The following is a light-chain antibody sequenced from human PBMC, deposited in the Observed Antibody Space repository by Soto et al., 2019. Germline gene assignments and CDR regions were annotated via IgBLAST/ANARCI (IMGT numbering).Light chain of an antibody. CDR1: QSVRSN. CDR2: GAS. J-gene: IGKJ1*01. V-gene: IGKV3-15*01. Sequence: EIVMTQSPATLSVSPGERATLSCRASQSVRSNLGWYQQKPGQAPRLLIYGASTRATGIPARFSGSGSGTEFTLTISSLQSEDFAVYYCQQYNNWPPSTFGQGTKVDIK. CDR3: QQYNNWPPST.